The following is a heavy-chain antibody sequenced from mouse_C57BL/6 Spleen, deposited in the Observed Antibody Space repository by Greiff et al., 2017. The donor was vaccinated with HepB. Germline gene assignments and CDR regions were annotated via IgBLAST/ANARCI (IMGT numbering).Heavy chain of an antibody. D-gene: IGHD3-3*01. CDR3: ARSGQPDY. V-gene: IGHV1-50*01. CDR2: IDPSDSYT. CDR1: GYTFTSYW. Sequence: QVQLKQPGAELVKPGASVKLSCKASGYTFTSYWMQWVKQRPGQGLEWIGEIDPSDSYTNYNQKFKGKATLTVDTSSSTAYMQLSSLTSEDSAVYYCARSGQPDYWGQGTTLTVSS. J-gene: IGHJ2*01.